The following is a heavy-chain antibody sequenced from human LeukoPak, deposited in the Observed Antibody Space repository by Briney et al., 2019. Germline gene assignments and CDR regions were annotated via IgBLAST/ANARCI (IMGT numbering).Heavy chain of an antibody. CDR1: GFTFSRYD. CDR2: IHSGGNTI. CDR3: ARKLTGTTYFDY. D-gene: IGHD1-1*01. Sequence: GGSLRLSCVASGFTFSRYDMNWVRLAPGKGLEWVSYIHSGGNTIYYADSVKGRFTISRDYAKNSLYLQMNSLRAEDTAVYYCARKLTGTTYFDYWGQGTLVTVSS. V-gene: IGHV3-48*03. J-gene: IGHJ4*02.